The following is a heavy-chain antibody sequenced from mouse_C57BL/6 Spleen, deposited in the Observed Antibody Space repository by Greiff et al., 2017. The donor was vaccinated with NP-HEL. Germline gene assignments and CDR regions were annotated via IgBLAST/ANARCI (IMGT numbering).Heavy chain of an antibody. CDR1: GYTFTDYN. V-gene: IGHV1-22*01. CDR3: ASDDDDPWFAY. J-gene: IGHJ3*01. CDR2: INPNNGGT. Sequence: VQLQQSGPELVKPGASVKMSCKASGYTFTDYNMHWVKQSHGQSLEWIGYINPNNGGTSYNQKFKGTATLTVNTSSSTAYMELRSLTSEDSAVDYCASDDDDPWFAYWGQGTLVTVSA. D-gene: IGHD2-4*01.